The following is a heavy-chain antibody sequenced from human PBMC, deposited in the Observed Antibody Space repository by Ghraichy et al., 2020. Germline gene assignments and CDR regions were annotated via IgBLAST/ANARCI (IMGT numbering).Heavy chain of an antibody. CDR1: GDSISGYY. Sequence: SETLSLTCTVSGDSISGYYWNWIRQPPGKGLEWIANIHNSGVTYYNPSLKSRVTISIDTSKNLFSLKLSSVTAADTAVYYCARETINGYNYFDFCGQGTLVTVSS. CDR2: IHNSGVT. CDR3: ARETINGYNYFDF. V-gene: IGHV4-59*01. D-gene: IGHD2-8*01. J-gene: IGHJ4*02.